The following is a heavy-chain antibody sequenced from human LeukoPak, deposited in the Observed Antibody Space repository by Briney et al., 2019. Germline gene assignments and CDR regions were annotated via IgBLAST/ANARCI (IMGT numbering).Heavy chain of an antibody. CDR3: ARSSEYVFDY. D-gene: IGHD3-16*01. CDR1: GYSFAINW. Sequence: GESLKISCKSSGYSFAINWIGWVRQMPGKSLEWMGVIYPGDSDTRYSPSFQGQVTISADMSISTAYLQWSSLKASDTAMYYCARSSEYVFDYWGQGTQVTVSS. J-gene: IGHJ4*02. CDR2: IYPGDSDT. V-gene: IGHV5-51*01.